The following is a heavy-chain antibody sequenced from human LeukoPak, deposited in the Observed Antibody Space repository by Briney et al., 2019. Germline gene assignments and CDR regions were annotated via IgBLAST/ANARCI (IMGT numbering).Heavy chain of an antibody. CDR3: ARAYSSSWGGEFDY. D-gene: IGHD6-13*01. Sequence: SETLSLTCTVSGGSISSYYWSWIRQPPGKGLEWIGYIYYSGSTNYNPPLKSRVTISVDTSKNQFSLKLSSVTAADTAVYYCARAYSSSWGGEFDYWGQGTLVTVSS. CDR2: IYYSGST. CDR1: GGSISSYY. V-gene: IGHV4-59*01. J-gene: IGHJ4*02.